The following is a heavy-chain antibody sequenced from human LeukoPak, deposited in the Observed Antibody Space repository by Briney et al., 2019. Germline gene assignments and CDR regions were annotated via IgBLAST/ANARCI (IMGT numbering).Heavy chain of an antibody. CDR3: VREREGSNSEH. D-gene: IGHD1-26*01. Sequence: GGSLRLSCAASGFTVSNNRLSWVRQAPGMGLEWVSTIYSDGNTYYPDSVKGRFSISRDGSKNTLYLQLNSLRTEDTAIYYCVREREGSNSEHWGQGTLVTVSS. J-gene: IGHJ1*01. CDR1: GFTVSNNR. CDR2: IYSDGNT. V-gene: IGHV3-53*01.